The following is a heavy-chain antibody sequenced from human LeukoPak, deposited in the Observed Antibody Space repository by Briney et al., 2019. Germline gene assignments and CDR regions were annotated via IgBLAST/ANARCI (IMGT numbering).Heavy chain of an antibody. Sequence: SETLSLTCTVSGGSISSGGYYWSWIRQPPGEGLEWIGCIYHSGSTYYNPSLKSRVTISVDRSKNQFSLKLSSVTAADTAVYYCARWGHSSWCRNPWEYWGQGTLVTVSS. CDR2: IYHSGST. CDR1: GGSISSGGYY. V-gene: IGHV4-30-2*01. CDR3: ARWGHSSWCRNPWEY. D-gene: IGHD6-13*01. J-gene: IGHJ4*02.